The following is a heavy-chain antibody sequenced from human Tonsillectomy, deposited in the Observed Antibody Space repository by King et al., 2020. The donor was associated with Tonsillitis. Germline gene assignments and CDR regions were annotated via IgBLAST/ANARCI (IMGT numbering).Heavy chain of an antibody. J-gene: IGHJ4*02. CDR3: ARGFYYRNYYDSSGYDY. CDR2: IFYSGST. D-gene: IGHD3-22*01. CDR1: GGPITSGDFY. V-gene: IGHV4-30-4*01. Sequence: QLQESGPGLVKPSQTLSLTCTVSGGPITSGDFYWSWIRQPPGKGLEWFGYIFYSGSTYYNPSLKSRVNISIDTSKNQFSLKVSFVTSADTAVYYCARGFYYRNYYDSSGYDYWGQGTLVTVSS.